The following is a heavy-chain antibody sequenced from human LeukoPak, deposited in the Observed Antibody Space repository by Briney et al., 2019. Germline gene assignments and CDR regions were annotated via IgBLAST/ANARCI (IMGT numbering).Heavy chain of an antibody. CDR2: IVVGSGNT. D-gene: IGHD4-17*01. CDR1: GFTFTSSA. Sequence: GASVKVSCKASGFTFTSSAMQWVRQARGQRLEWIGWIVVGSGNTNYAQKFQERVTITRDMSTSTAYMELSSLSSEDTAVSYCARSGRRGLLGTTVTSMRWFDPWGQGTLVIVSS. CDR3: ARSGRRGLLGTTVTSMRWFDP. J-gene: IGHJ5*02. V-gene: IGHV1-58*02.